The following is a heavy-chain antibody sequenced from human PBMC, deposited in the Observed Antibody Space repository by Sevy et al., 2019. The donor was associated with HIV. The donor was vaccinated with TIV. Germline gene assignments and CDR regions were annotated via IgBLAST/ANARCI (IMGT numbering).Heavy chain of an antibody. CDR3: AREPLYSSGWFETMFVYYFDY. CDR1: GFTFSSYA. J-gene: IGHJ4*02. D-gene: IGHD6-19*01. V-gene: IGHV3-30*04. Sequence: GGSLRLSCAASGFTFSSYAMHWVRQAPGKGLEWVVVISYDGSNKYYADSVKGRFTISRDNSKNTLYLQMNSLRAEDTAVYYCAREPLYSSGWFETMFVYYFDYWGQGTLVTVSS. CDR2: ISYDGSNK.